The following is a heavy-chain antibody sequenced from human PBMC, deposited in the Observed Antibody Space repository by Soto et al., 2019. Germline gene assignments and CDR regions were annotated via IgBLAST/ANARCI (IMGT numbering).Heavy chain of an antibody. D-gene: IGHD2-2*01. CDR2: ISGSGGST. CDR1: GFTFSSYA. J-gene: IGHJ3*02. Sequence: PXGSLRLSCAASGFTFSSYAMSGVRQAPGKGLEWVSDISGSGGSTYYADSVKGRFTISRDNSKNTLYLQMNSLRAEDTAVYYCANDIVVPAAIHPDDAFDIWGQGTMVTVSS. V-gene: IGHV3-23*01. CDR3: ANDIVVPAAIHPDDAFDI.